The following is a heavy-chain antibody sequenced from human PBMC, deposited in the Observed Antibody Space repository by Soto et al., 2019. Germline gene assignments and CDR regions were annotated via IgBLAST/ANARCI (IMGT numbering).Heavy chain of an antibody. CDR2: IYSHATT. V-gene: IGHV3-66*01. D-gene: IGHD2-21*01. Sequence: EVQVVESGGGLVQPGGSLRLSCAASGFTVSSNYRNWVRQAPGKGLEWVSNIYSHATTHHAEAVKGRFTISRNMSKNPPYLHINSLSAEDTALYYCLVTGSLYYMDVWGKGTTVTVSS. CDR3: LVTGSLYYMDV. CDR1: GFTVSSNY. J-gene: IGHJ6*03.